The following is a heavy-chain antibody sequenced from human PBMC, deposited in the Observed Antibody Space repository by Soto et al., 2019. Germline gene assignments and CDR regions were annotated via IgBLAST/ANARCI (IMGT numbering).Heavy chain of an antibody. CDR3: ARGATIDYYYGMDV. CDR2: IIPIFGTA. D-gene: IGHD1-26*01. CDR1: GGTFSSYA. J-gene: IGHJ6*02. Sequence: QVQLVQSGAEVKKPGSSVKVSCKASGGTFSSYAISWVRQAPGQGLEWMGGIIPIFGTANYAQKFQGRVTITADESTSTADMELSSLRSEDTAVYYCARGATIDYYYGMDVWGQGTTVTVSS. V-gene: IGHV1-69*01.